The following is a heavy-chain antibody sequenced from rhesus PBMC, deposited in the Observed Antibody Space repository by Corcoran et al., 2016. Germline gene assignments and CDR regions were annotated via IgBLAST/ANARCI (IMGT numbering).Heavy chain of an antibody. Sequence: QVQLQESGPGLVKRSETLSLTCAVSGYSISSGYSWSWIRQPPGKGLEWLGYITYSGSTSNNPALKSRVTISRDSSKNQFTLKLSSVTAADTAVYYCASHYSGSLVFDYWGQGVLVTVSS. D-gene: IGHD3-16*01. J-gene: IGHJ4*01. CDR1: GYSISSGYS. V-gene: IGHV4-122*02. CDR3: ASHYSGSLVFDY. CDR2: ITYSGST.